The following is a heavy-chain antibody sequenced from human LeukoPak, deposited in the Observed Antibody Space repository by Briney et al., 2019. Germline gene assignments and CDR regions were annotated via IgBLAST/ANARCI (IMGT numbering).Heavy chain of an antibody. J-gene: IGHJ1*01. CDR3: AAADAAEYFQH. Sequence: SETLSLTCTVSGGSISSYYWSWIRQPPGKGLEWIGYIYYSGSTNYNPSLKSRVTISVDTSKNQFSLKLSSVTAADTAVYYCAAADAAEYFQHWGQGTLVTVSS. D-gene: IGHD2-15*01. CDR2: IYYSGST. V-gene: IGHV4-59*08. CDR1: GGSISSYY.